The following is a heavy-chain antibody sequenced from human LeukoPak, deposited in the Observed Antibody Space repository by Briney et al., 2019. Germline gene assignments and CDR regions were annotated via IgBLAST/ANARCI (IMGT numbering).Heavy chain of an antibody. CDR3: AHRYGDY. CDR2: TSGTGGST. J-gene: IGHJ4*02. D-gene: IGHD4-17*01. CDR1: GFTFSNSA. V-gene: IGHV3-23*01. Sequence: GGSLRLSCAASGFTFSNSAMSWVRQAPGKGLEWVSTTSGTGGSTYFADSVKGRFSISRDNSENTLYLQMNSLRADDTAVYYCAHRYGDYWGQGTRVTVSS.